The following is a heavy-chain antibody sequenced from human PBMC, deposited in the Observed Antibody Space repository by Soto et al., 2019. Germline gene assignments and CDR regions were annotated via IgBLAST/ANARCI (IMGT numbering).Heavy chain of an antibody. J-gene: IGHJ4*02. Sequence: EDSVKVSCKASGYTFTSYAMPWVRQAPGQRLEWMGWINAGNGNTKYSQKFQGRVTITRDTSASTAYMELSSLRSEDTAVYYCATPGPIAAAGLFDYWGQGTLVTVSS. V-gene: IGHV1-3*01. CDR2: INAGNGNT. CDR3: ATPGPIAAAGLFDY. D-gene: IGHD6-13*01. CDR1: GYTFTSYA.